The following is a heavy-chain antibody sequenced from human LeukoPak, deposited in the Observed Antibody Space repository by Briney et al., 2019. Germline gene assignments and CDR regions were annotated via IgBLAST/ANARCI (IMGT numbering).Heavy chain of an antibody. CDR1: GGSISSYY. Sequence: PSETLSLTCTVSGGSISSYYWSWIRQPPGKGLEWIGYIYYSGSTNYNPSLKSRVTISVDTSKNQFSLKLSSVTAADTAVYYCARVSAQEMATIYYFDYWGQGTLVTVSS. D-gene: IGHD5-24*01. CDR2: IYYSGST. V-gene: IGHV4-59*01. CDR3: ARVSAQEMATIYYFDY. J-gene: IGHJ4*02.